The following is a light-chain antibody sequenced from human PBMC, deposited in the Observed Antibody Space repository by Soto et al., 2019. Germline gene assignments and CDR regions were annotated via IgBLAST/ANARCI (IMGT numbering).Light chain of an antibody. CDR3: QQYGSSPGYT. Sequence: EIVLTQSPDILSLSPGERATLSCRASQSVRSSYLAWYQQRPGQAPRLLIYGASNRATGIPDRFSGDGSGTDFTLTISRLEPEDFAVYYFQQYGSSPGYTFGQGTKLEIK. V-gene: IGKV3-20*01. J-gene: IGKJ2*01. CDR2: GAS. CDR1: QSVRSSY.